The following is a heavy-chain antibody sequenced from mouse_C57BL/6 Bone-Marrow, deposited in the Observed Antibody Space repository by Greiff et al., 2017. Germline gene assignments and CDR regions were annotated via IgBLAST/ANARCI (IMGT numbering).Heavy chain of an antibody. CDR3: SSFDGNYFDF. CDR2: IYPEIGDT. D-gene: IGHD2-3*01. V-gene: IGHV14-4*01. J-gene: IGHJ2*01. CDR1: GFNIKDDY. Sequence: VQLQQSGAELVRPGASVKLSCTASGFNIKDDYIHWVKQRPEQGLEWIGWIYPEIGDTEYASKFQGKATITSDTSSNTAYLQLSSLTSEDTAFYYCSSFDGNYFDFWGQGTPLTVAS.